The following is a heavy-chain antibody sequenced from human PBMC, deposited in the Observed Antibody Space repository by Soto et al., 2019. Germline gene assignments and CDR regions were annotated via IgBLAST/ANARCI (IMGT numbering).Heavy chain of an antibody. J-gene: IGHJ6*02. CDR2: INSDGSST. CDR3: ARELGYSSSWYGYYYYGMDV. D-gene: IGHD6-13*01. Sequence: PGGSLRLSCAASGFTFSSYWMHWVRQAPGKGLVWVSRINSDGSSTSYADSVKGRFTISRDNAKNTLYLQMNSLRAEDTAVYYCARELGYSSSWYGYYYYGMDVWGQGTTVTVSS. CDR1: GFTFSSYW. V-gene: IGHV3-74*01.